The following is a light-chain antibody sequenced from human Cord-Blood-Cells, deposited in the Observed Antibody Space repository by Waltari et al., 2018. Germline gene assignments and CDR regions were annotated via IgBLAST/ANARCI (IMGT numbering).Light chain of an antibody. CDR3: EQYNNWPRT. CDR1: QSGSTN. CDR2: GAS. Sequence: EIVLTQSPVTLSVSPGERVTLACRASQSGSTNLAWYQQKPGQAPRLLIYGASTRATGIPARFSGSGSGTEFTLTISSLQSEEFAVYYCEQYNNWPRTFGQGTKVEIK. V-gene: IGKV3-15*01. J-gene: IGKJ1*01.